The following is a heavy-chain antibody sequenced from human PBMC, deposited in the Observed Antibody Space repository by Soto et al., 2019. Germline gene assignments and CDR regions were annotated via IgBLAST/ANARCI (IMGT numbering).Heavy chain of an antibody. CDR2: VFDNGNT. CDR1: GGSIRDYY. J-gene: IGHJ4*02. CDR3: ARGVTPDY. Sequence: SETLSLTCTVSGGSIRDYYWSWIRQPPGKGLEWIGYVFDNGNTNYNPSLKSRVTISVDTSKNQFSLELTSVTATDTAVYHCARGVTPDYWGQGTLVTVSS. V-gene: IGHV4-59*01.